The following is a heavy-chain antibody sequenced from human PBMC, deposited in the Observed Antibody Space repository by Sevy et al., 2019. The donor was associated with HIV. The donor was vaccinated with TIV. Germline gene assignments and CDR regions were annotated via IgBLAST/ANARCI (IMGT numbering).Heavy chain of an antibody. CDR2: INPNSGGT. Sequence: ASVKVSCKASGYTFTGYYMHWVRQAPGQGLEWMGWINPNSGGTNYAQKFQGRVTMPRDTSISTAYMELSRLRSDDTAVYYCARDKNYYGSGSYSGFDYWGQGTLVTVSS. CDR3: ARDKNYYGSGSYSGFDY. J-gene: IGHJ4*02. CDR1: GYTFTGYY. V-gene: IGHV1-2*02. D-gene: IGHD3-10*01.